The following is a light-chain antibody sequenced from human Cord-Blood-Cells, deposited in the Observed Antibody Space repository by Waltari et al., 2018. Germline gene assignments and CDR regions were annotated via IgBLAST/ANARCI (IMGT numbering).Light chain of an antibody. CDR1: QGISTY. V-gene: IGKV1-8*01. Sequence: AIRATQAPSSFSASTGDRVTITCRASQGISTYLAWYQRKPGKAPKLRIYAAPTVQSGVPSRFSGSGSGKDFALPIRCVQSVDLSSYYRLQYYSYPRTCDQGPKVEIK. CDR2: AAP. J-gene: IGKJ1*01. CDR3: LQYYSYPRT.